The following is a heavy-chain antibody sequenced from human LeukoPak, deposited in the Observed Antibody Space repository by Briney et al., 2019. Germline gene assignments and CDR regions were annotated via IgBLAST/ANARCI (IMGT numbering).Heavy chain of an antibody. Sequence: ASVKVSCKASGGTFSRYAINWVRQAPGQGLEWMGGIIPIFGTANYAQKFQGRVTITADESTSTAYMELSSLRSEDTAVYYCAIFWSGYYDTGRYMDVWGQGTTVTVSS. V-gene: IGHV1-69*01. J-gene: IGHJ6*02. CDR1: GGTFSRYA. CDR2: IIPIFGTA. D-gene: IGHD3-3*01. CDR3: AIFWSGYYDTGRYMDV.